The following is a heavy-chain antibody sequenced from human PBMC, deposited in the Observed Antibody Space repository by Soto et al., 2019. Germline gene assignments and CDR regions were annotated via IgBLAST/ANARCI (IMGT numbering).Heavy chain of an antibody. J-gene: IGHJ4*02. D-gene: IGHD6-6*01. Sequence: PGGSLRLSCAASGFTFSDYSMNWVRQAPGKGLEWVSSITGSTTYIYYADSMKGRITISRDNARNSLYLQMNSLRAEDTAVYFCARDLYSSSARYFDYWGQGTLVTVSS. CDR1: GFTFSDYS. CDR3: ARDLYSSSARYFDY. V-gene: IGHV3-21*01. CDR2: ITGSTTYI.